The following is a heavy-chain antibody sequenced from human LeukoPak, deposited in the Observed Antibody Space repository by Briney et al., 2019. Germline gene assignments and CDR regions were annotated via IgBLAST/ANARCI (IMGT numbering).Heavy chain of an antibody. Sequence: KPSETQSLTCAVYGGSFSGYYWSWIRQPPGKGLEWSGEINHSGSTNYNPSLKSRVTISVDTSKNQFSLKLSSVTAADTAVYYCARELWDSSSPRAFDPWGQGTLVTVSS. J-gene: IGHJ5*02. CDR2: INHSGST. CDR1: GGSFSGYY. D-gene: IGHD6-6*01. V-gene: IGHV4-34*01. CDR3: ARELWDSSSPRAFDP.